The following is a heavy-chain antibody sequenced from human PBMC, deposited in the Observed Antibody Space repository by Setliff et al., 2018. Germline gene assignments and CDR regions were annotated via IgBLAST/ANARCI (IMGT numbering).Heavy chain of an antibody. CDR2: IIPVFRTA. Sequence: SVKVSCKASGGTFRTDGFSWVRQAPGQGLEWMGRIIPVFRTANYAQKFQARVTITADESTNTAYIEIRSLRSEDTAVYYCARGNMDVVAAGGKYSGMDVWGQGTTVTVSS. J-gene: IGHJ6*02. V-gene: IGHV1-69*13. CDR1: GGTFRTDG. CDR3: ARGNMDVVAAGGKYSGMDV. D-gene: IGHD6-13*01.